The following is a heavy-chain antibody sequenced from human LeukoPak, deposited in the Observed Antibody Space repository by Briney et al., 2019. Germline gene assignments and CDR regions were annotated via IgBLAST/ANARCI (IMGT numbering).Heavy chain of an antibody. V-gene: IGHV1-18*01. D-gene: IGHD3-22*01. J-gene: IGHJ4*02. CDR2: ISAYNGNP. CDR3: ARDEGGNSSGYLL. CDR1: GYTFTNYV. Sequence: ASVTVSCKASGYTFTNYVISWLRQAPAQGGEGMGWISAYNGNPNYAQKLQGRVTMTTDTSTRTVYMELRSLRSDDTAVYYCARDEGGNSSGYLLWGQGTLVTVSS.